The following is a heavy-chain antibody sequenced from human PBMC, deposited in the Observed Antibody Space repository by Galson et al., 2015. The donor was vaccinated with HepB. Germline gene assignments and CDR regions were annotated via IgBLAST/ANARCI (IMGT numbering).Heavy chain of an antibody. V-gene: IGHV6-1*01. CDR1: GDSASSTSVA. Sequence: CAISGDSASSTSVAWSWIRQSPSRGLEWLGTTYFRSKWYLDYSVSMKSRIIITPDTSKNQFSLQLNFVTPEDTAVYYCVRGQSRTYNIWGQGTMVTVSS. J-gene: IGHJ3*02. CDR2: TYFRSKWYL. CDR3: VRGQSRTYNI. D-gene: IGHD3-16*01.